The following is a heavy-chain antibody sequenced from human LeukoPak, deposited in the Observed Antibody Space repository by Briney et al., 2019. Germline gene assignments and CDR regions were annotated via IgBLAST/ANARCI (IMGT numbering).Heavy chain of an antibody. J-gene: IGHJ4*02. D-gene: IGHD6-19*01. CDR3: ATWSSGWQFDY. V-gene: IGHV3-7*05. CDR1: GFTFSSYF. CDR2: IKGDGSDK. Sequence: PGGSLRLSCAASGFTFSSYFMNWVRQAPGKGLQWVAHIKGDGSDKYYVDSVKGRFTISRDNAKTSLYLQMNSLRPEDTAVYYCATWSSGWQFDYWGQGTLVSVSS.